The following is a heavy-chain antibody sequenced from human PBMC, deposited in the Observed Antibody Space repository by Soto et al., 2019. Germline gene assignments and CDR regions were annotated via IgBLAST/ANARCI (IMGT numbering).Heavy chain of an antibody. CDR2: IYYSGST. CDR1: GGNISSYY. CDR3: ARQGSSSLGY. D-gene: IGHD6-13*01. Sequence: SETLSLTSTVSGGNISSYYWSWIRQPPGKGLEWIGYIYYSGSTNYNPSLKSRVTISVDTSKNQLSLKLSSVTAADTAVYYCARQGSSSLGYWGQGTLVTVSS. J-gene: IGHJ4*02. V-gene: IGHV4-59*08.